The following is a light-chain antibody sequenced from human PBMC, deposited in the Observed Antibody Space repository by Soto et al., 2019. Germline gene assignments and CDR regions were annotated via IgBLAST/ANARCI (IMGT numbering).Light chain of an antibody. CDR3: QQYASSPEWT. CDR2: AAS. CDR1: QSVSSSY. V-gene: IGKV3-20*01. J-gene: IGKJ1*01. Sequence: EIVLTQSPVTLSLSPGERATLSCRASQSVSSSYLAWYQQKPGQAPRLLIYAASSRATGIPDRFSGSGSGTDFTLTISRLEPEDFAVYYCQQYASSPEWTFGQGTKVDIK.